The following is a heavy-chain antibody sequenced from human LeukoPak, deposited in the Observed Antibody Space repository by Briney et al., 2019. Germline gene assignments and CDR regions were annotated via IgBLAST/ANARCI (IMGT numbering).Heavy chain of an antibody. CDR1: GFTFSSYS. J-gene: IGHJ6*02. Sequence: GGSLRLSCAASGFTFSSYSMNWVRKAPGKGLEWVSSISSSSSYIYYADSVKGRFTISRDNAKNSLYLQMNSLRAEDTAVYYCARDQRPGIAVAGTYGMDVWGQGTTVTVSS. CDR2: ISSSSSYI. CDR3: ARDQRPGIAVAGTYGMDV. D-gene: IGHD6-19*01. V-gene: IGHV3-21*01.